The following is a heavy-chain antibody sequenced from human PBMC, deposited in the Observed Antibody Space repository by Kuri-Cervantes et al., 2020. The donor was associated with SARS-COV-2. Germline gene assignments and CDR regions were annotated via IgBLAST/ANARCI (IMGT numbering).Heavy chain of an antibody. CDR3: AGIAAAGTLRGEFRYYYYGMDV. CDR1: GGTFSSYA. CDR2: IIPIFGTA. V-gene: IGHV1-69*06. J-gene: IGHJ6*02. D-gene: IGHD6-13*01. Sequence: SVTVSCKASGGTFSSYAISWVRQAPGQGLEWMGGIIPIFGTANYAQKFQGRVTITADKSTSTAYMELSSLRSEDTAVYYCAGIAAAGTLRGEFRYYYYGMDVWGQGTTVTVSS.